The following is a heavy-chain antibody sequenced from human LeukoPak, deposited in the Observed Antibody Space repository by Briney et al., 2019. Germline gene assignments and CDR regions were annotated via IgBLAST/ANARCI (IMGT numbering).Heavy chain of an antibody. V-gene: IGHV4-59*01. Sequence: AETLSLTCTVSGGSISSYYWSWIRQPPGKGLEWIGYIYYSGSTNYNPSLKSRVTISVDTSKNQFSLKLSSVTAADTAVYYCARDSSLVPRGYYYYMDVWGKGTTVTVSS. CDR2: IYYSGST. CDR1: GGSISSYY. D-gene: IGHD3-10*01. CDR3: ARDSSLVPRGYYYYMDV. J-gene: IGHJ6*03.